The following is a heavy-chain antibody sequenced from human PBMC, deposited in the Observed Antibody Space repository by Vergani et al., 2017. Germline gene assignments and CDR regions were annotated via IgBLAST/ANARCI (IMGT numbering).Heavy chain of an antibody. Sequence: QVQLQESGPGLVKPSETLSLTCAVSGYSISSGYYWSWIRQSPGKGLEWIGYIYYSGSTNYNPSLKSRVTISVDTSKNQFSLKLRSVTAADTAVYFCARVMYRDEASTGYRLEGMDIWGQGTTVTISS. V-gene: IGHV4-61*01. J-gene: IGHJ6*02. CDR3: ARVMYRDEASTGYRLEGMDI. CDR2: IYYSGST. D-gene: IGHD3-9*01. CDR1: GYSISSGYY.